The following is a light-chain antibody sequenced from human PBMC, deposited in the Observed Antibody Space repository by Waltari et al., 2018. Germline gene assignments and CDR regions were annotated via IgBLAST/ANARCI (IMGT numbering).Light chain of an antibody. Sequence: DIPLTPSPSFLSASVGDRVTITCRASQGISSYLAWYQQKPGKAPKLLIYAASTLQSGVPSRFSGSGSGTEFTLTISSLQPEDFATYYCQHLNSYPITFGQGTRLEIK. J-gene: IGKJ5*01. V-gene: IGKV1-9*01. CDR1: QGISSY. CDR3: QHLNSYPIT. CDR2: AAS.